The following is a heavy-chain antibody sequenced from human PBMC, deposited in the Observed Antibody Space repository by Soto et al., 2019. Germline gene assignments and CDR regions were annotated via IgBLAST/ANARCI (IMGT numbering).Heavy chain of an antibody. CDR1: GFTFSSYA. CDR2: ISGSGGST. V-gene: IGHV3-23*01. D-gene: IGHD3-16*02. J-gene: IGHJ6*02. CDR3: ARSHPRFVPLYYYGMDV. Sequence: GGSLRLSCAASGFTFSSYAMSWIRQAPGKGLEWVSAISGSGGSTYYADSVKGRFTISRDNSKNTLYLQMNSLRAEDTAVYYCARSHPRFVPLYYYGMDVWGQGTTVTVSS.